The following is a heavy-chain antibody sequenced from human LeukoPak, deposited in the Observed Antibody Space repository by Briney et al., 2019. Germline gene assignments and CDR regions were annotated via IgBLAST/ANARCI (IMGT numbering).Heavy chain of an antibody. CDR2: INHSGST. Sequence: SETLSLTCAVYGGSFSGYYWSWIRQPPGKGLEWIGEINHSGSTNYNPSLKSRVTISVDTSKNQFSLKLSSVTAADTAVYYCARRGPVDIHYYYYMDVWGKGTTVTISS. CDR1: GGSFSGYY. J-gene: IGHJ6*03. D-gene: IGHD2-15*01. V-gene: IGHV4-34*01. CDR3: ARRGPVDIHYYYYMDV.